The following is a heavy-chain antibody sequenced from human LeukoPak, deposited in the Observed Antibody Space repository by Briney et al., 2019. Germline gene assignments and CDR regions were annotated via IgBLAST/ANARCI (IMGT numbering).Heavy chain of an antibody. V-gene: IGHV1-69*13. Sequence: SVKVSCKASGGTFSSYAISWVRQAPGQGLEWMGGIIPIFGTANYAQKFQGRVTITADESTSTAYMELSSLRSEDTAVYYCATLGYSYGYPHRRFDPWGLGTLVTVSS. CDR1: GGTFSSYA. J-gene: IGHJ5*02. D-gene: IGHD5-18*01. CDR3: ATLGYSYGYPHRRFDP. CDR2: IIPIFGTA.